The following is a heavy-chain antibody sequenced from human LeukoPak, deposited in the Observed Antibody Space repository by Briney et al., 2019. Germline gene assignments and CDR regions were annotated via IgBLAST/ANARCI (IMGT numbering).Heavy chain of an antibody. Sequence: PSETLSLTCTVSGDSISSYDWSWIRQPPGKGLEWIGYIYYSGSTNYNPSLKSRVTISVVTSKNQFSLKLSSVTAADTAVYYCARQGPDAFFDYWGQGTLVTVSS. V-gene: IGHV4-59*08. J-gene: IGHJ4*02. CDR3: ARQGPDAFFDY. CDR1: GDSISSYD. CDR2: IYYSGST.